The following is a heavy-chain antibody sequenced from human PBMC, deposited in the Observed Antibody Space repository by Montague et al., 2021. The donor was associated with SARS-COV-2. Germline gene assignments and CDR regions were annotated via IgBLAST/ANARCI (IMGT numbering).Heavy chain of an antibody. D-gene: IGHD3-3*01. V-gene: IGHV4-39*01. Sequence: SETLSLTCTVSGGSISSSSYYWGWIRQPAGKGLEWIGNIYYSGSTYYXXXLKSRVTISVDTSKNQFSLKLSSVTAADTAVYYCARQKMGSVTISGVVMHDRWVDPSGQGTLVAVSS. J-gene: IGHJ5*02. CDR1: GGSISSSSYY. CDR3: ARQKMGSVTISGVVMHDRWVDP. CDR2: IYYSGST.